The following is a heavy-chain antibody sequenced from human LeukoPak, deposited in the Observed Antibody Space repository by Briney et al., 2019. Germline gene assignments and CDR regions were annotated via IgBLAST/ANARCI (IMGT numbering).Heavy chain of an antibody. V-gene: IGHV3-30*01. CDR3: ARPPEQWLVLGYFDY. D-gene: IGHD6-19*01. CDR1: GFTFSSYA. CDR2: ISYDGSNK. J-gene: IGHJ4*02. Sequence: GGSLRLSCAASGFTFSSYAMHWVRQAPGKGXXXXXXISYDGSNKYYADSVKGRFTISRDNSKNTLYLQMNSLRAEDTAVYYCARPPEQWLVLGYFDYWGQGTLVTVSS.